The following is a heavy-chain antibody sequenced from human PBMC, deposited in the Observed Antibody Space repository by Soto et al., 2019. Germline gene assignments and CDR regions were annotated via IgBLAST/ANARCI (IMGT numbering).Heavy chain of an antibody. CDR2: IDPSDSYT. CDR3: TTIALQTIDGWTLLFDY. CDR1: GYSFTSYW. J-gene: IGHJ4*02. Sequence: PGESLKISCKGSGYSFTSYWISWVRQMPGKGLEWMGRIDPSDSYTNYSPSFQGHVTISADKSISTAYLQWSSLKTEDTAVYYCTTIALQTIDGWTLLFDYWGQGTLVTVSS. D-gene: IGHD6-13*01. V-gene: IGHV5-10-1*01.